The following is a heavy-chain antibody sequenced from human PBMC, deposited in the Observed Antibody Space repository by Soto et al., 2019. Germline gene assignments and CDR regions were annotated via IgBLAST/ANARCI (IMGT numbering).Heavy chain of an antibody. CDR2: IIPIFGTA. D-gene: IGHD3-22*01. Sequence: SVKVSCKASGGTFSSYAISWVRQAPGQGLEWMGGIIPIFGTANYAQKFQGRVTITADESTSTAYMELSSLRSEDTSVYYCAIFGGYYYDSSGYYYGDFDYWGQGTLVTVS. CDR3: AIFGGYYYDSSGYYYGDFDY. J-gene: IGHJ4*02. V-gene: IGHV1-69*13. CDR1: GGTFSSYA.